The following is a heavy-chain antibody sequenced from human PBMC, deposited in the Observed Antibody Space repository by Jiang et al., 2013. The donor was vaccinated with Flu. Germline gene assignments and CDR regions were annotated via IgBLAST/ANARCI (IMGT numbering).Heavy chain of an antibody. D-gene: IGHD3-10*01. V-gene: IGHV1-2*02. Sequence: QSGSEVKKPGASVKVSCKASGYTFSSYYMYWVRQAPGQGLEWMGWMNPDSGGTNFAQRFQGRVTLTRDTSISTAYMELSRLTSDDTAVYYCGSNPLVRGVSNWFDPWGQGTLVTVSS. CDR1: GYTFSSYY. CDR2: MNPDSGGT. J-gene: IGHJ5*02. CDR3: GSNPLVRGVSNWFDP.